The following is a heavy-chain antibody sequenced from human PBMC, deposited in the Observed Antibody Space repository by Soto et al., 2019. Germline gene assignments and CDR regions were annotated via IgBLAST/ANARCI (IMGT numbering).Heavy chain of an antibody. CDR3: ARGKAAAGTSGFDY. D-gene: IGHD6-13*01. Sequence: PSETLSLTCAVYGGSFSAYYWSWIRQPPGKGLEWIGEINHSGGTSYNPSLKSRVTISVDTSKNQFSLKLSSVTAADTAVYYCARGKAAAGTSGFDYWGQGTLVTVSS. CDR1: GGSFSAYY. J-gene: IGHJ4*02. CDR2: INHSGGT. V-gene: IGHV4-34*01.